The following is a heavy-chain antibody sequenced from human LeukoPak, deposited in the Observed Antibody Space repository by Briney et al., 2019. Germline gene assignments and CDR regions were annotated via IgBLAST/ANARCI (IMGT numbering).Heavy chain of an antibody. Sequence: GGSLRLSCAASGFTFSSYAMHWVRQAPGKGLEWVAVISYDGSNKYYADSVKGRFTISRDNSKNTLYLQMNSLRAEDTAVYYCAKELELAVAGTWGYFDYWGQGTLVTVSS. CDR2: ISYDGSNK. CDR3: AKELELAVAGTWGYFDY. V-gene: IGHV3-30-3*01. D-gene: IGHD6-19*01. CDR1: GFTFSSYA. J-gene: IGHJ4*02.